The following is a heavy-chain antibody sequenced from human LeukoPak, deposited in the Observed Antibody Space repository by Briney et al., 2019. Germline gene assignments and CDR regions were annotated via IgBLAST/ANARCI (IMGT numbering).Heavy chain of an antibody. CDR1: GFTFSSYS. D-gene: IGHD3-22*01. J-gene: IGHJ5*02. V-gene: IGHV3-48*01. CDR2: ISSSSSTI. CDR3: ARGGYYDSSGYPPRPFDP. Sequence: RGSLRLSCAASGFTFSSYSMNWVRQAPGKGLKWVSYISSSSSTIHYADSVKGRFTISRDKAKNSLYLQMNSLRAEDTAVYYCARGGYYDSSGYPPRPFDPWGQGTLLTVSS.